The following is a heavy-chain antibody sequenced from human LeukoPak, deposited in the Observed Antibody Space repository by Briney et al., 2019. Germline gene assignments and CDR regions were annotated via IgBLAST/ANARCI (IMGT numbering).Heavy chain of an antibody. D-gene: IGHD6-19*01. V-gene: IGHV6-1*01. CDR2: TYYSSKWCN. CDR3: ARGAVAVRNAFDI. J-gene: IGHJ3*02. CDR1: GDSVSRNSAA. Sequence: TSQTLSLTCAISGDSVSRNSAAWNWSRQSPSRGLEWLGRTYYSSKWCNDYAVSVKSRITINPDTSKNQFSLQLNSVTPEDTALYYCARGAVAVRNAFDIWGQGTMVTVSS.